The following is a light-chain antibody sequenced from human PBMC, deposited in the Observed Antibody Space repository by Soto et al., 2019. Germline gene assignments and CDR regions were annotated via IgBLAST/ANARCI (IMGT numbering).Light chain of an antibody. J-gene: IGKJ4*01. V-gene: IGKV3-15*01. CDR3: QQYETWLT. CDR2: GAS. Sequence: EIVMTQSPATLSVSPGERATLSCRASQSINSHLAWYQQKPGQALRLLIYGASTRATGIPARFSGSGSGRDFTLTISSLQSEAFAVYYCQQYETWLTFGGGTKVEIK. CDR1: QSINSH.